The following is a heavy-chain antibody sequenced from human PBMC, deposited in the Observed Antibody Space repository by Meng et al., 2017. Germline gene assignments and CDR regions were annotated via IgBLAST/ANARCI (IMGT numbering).Heavy chain of an antibody. CDR2: ISSSSSYI. J-gene: IGHJ4*02. D-gene: IGHD5-18*01. V-gene: IGHV3-21*01. CDR1: GFTFSSYS. CDR3: AREVQLWSLQYYFDY. Sequence: GESLKISCAASGFTFSSYSMNWVRQAPGKGLEWVSSISSSSSYIYYADSVKGRFTISRDNSKNTLYLQMNSLRAEDTAVYYCAREVQLWSLQYYFDYWAQGTLVTVSS.